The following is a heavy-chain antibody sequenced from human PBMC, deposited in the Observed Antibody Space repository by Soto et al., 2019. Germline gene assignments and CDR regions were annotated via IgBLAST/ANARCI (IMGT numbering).Heavy chain of an antibody. J-gene: IGHJ4*02. V-gene: IGHV3-11*06. CDR3: ARGGGGGLFEH. CDR2: ISPKSTYR. D-gene: IGHD2-21*01. Sequence: GGSLRLSCATSGFPFSDYYMSWIRQAPGKGLEWLSHISPKSTYRNYTDSVKGRFTISRDNTKSSLFLQMNSLGVEDTAVYYCARGGGGGLFEHWGQGVLVTVSS. CDR1: GFPFSDYY.